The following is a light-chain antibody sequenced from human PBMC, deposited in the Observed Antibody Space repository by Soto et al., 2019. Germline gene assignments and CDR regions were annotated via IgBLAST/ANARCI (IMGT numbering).Light chain of an antibody. CDR1: HSISTW. CDR2: KAS. J-gene: IGKJ1*01. V-gene: IGKV1-5*03. Sequence: DIQMTQSPSTLSASVGDRVTITCRASHSISTWLAWYQQKPGKAPKLLIYKASSLECGVPSRFSGSGSGTEFTLTISCLQPDDFATNYCQQYNSYWTFGQGTKVEIK. CDR3: QQYNSYWT.